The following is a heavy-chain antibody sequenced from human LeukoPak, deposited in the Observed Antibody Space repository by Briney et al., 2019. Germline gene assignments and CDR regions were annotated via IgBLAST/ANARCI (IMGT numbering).Heavy chain of an antibody. Sequence: ASVKVSCKASGYTFSIYGISWVRQAPGQGLEWMGWINGYNGNTNYAQKFQGRVTMTTDTSTSTAYMELRSLRSDDTAVYYCARKYSSSFYYYYYYMDVWGKGTTVTVS. D-gene: IGHD6-13*01. CDR2: INGYNGNT. J-gene: IGHJ6*03. CDR3: ARKYSSSFYYYYYYMDV. CDR1: GYTFSIYG. V-gene: IGHV1-18*01.